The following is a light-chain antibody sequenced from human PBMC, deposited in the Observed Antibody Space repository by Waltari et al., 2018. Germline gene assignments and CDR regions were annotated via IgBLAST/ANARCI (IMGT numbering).Light chain of an antibody. CDR3: SSYAGTNNLL. Sequence: QSALTQPPSASGSPGHSVTISCPGPSSDVGRYDYVSWYQHHPGKAPKLLSYGVTKRPSGGPDRFSGSKSGNTASLTISGLQTDDEAHYYCSSYAGTNNLLFGGGTKVTVL. J-gene: IGLJ2*01. CDR2: GVT. V-gene: IGLV2-8*01. CDR1: SSDVGRYDY.